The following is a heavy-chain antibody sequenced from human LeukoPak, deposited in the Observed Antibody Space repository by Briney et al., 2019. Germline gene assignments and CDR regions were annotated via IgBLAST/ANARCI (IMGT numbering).Heavy chain of an antibody. D-gene: IGHD1-7*01. V-gene: IGHV3-48*01. CDR3: ARDFNWNYGYY. CDR2: ISSSSSTI. J-gene: IGHJ4*02. CDR1: GFTFSSYW. Sequence: GGSLRPSCAASGFTFSSYWMNWVRQAPGKGLEWVSYISSSSSTIYYADSVKGRFTISRDNAKNSLYLQMNSLRAEDTAVYYCARDFNWNYGYYWGQGTLVTVSS.